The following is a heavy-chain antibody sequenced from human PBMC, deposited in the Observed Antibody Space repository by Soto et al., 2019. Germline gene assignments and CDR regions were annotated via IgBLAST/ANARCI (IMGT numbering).Heavy chain of an antibody. Sequence: GGSLRLSCAASGFTFSDYYMSWIRQAPGKGPEWVSYISSSGSTIYYADSVKGRFTISRDNAKNSLYLQMNSLRAEDTAVYYCARMAYGDYDGWFDPWGQGTXVTVSS. CDR2: ISSSGSTI. J-gene: IGHJ5*02. CDR1: GFTFSDYY. V-gene: IGHV3-11*01. D-gene: IGHD4-17*01. CDR3: ARMAYGDYDGWFDP.